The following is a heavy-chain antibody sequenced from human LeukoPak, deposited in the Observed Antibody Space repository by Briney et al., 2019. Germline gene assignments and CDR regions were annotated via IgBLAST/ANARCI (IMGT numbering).Heavy chain of an antibody. V-gene: IGHV3-74*01. CDR1: GFTFSSYW. CDR3: VKGVEGAMVFGGDY. D-gene: IGHD3/OR15-3a*01. Sequence: GGSLRLSCAASGFTFSSYWMHWVRQAPGKGLVWVSRINSDGSSTTYGDSVKGRFTISRDNAKNTLYMYIHSLRAEDTAVYYCVKGVEGAMVFGGDYWGQGTLVTVSS. CDR2: INSDGSST. J-gene: IGHJ4*02.